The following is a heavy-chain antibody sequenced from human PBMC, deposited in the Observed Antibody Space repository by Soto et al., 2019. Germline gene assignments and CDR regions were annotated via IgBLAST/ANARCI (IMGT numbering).Heavy chain of an antibody. CDR3: GRGANGYYYFDY. Sequence: EVQLVESGGGLVQPGGSLRLSCAASGFSLSDYWMHWVRQAPGEGLVWLSRITRDGSSTNYADSVKGRFTISRDNAKNTLYLQVNSLRGEYTAVYYCGRGANGYYYFDYWGEGTLVTVSS. J-gene: IGHJ4*02. V-gene: IGHV3-74*01. CDR1: GFSLSDYW. D-gene: IGHD5-18*01. CDR2: ITRDGSST.